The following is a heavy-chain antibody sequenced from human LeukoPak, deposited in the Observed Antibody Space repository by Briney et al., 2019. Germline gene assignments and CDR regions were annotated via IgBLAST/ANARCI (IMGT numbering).Heavy chain of an antibody. Sequence: GASVKVSCKASGYTFTSYGISWVRQAPGQGLEWMGWISAYNGNTNYAQKLQGRVTMTTDTSTSTAYMELRSLRSDDTAVYYCARDTQPYYYGSGKEFWGQGTLVTVSS. CDR2: ISAYNGNT. J-gene: IGHJ4*02. CDR3: ARDTQPYYYGSGKEF. D-gene: IGHD3-10*01. CDR1: GYTFTSYG. V-gene: IGHV1-18*01.